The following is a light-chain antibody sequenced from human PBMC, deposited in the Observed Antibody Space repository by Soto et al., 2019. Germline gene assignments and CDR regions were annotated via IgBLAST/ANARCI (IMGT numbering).Light chain of an antibody. J-gene: IGLJ2*01. CDR3: SSYAGSNNHVV. V-gene: IGLV2-8*01. Sequence: QSVLTQPPSASGSPGQSVTIFCTGTSSDVGGYNYVSWYQQHPGKAPKLMIYEVSKRPSGVPDRFSGSKSGNTASLTVSGLQAEDEADYYCSSYAGSNNHVVFGGGTKLTVL. CDR2: EVS. CDR1: SSDVGGYNY.